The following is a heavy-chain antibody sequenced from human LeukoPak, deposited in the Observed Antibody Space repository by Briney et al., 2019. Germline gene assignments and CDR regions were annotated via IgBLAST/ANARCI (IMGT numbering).Heavy chain of an antibody. J-gene: IGHJ4*02. D-gene: IGHD5-24*01. Sequence: PGGSLRLSCAASGFSFSSYVMHWARQAPGKGLEWVAGISLDGSDKYYTDSVKGRFTISRDNSMNTLYLQMNSLRAEDTAVYHCTRERRRDGYNYWGQGTLVTVSS. CDR2: ISLDGSDK. CDR1: GFSFSSYV. CDR3: TRERRRDGYNY. V-gene: IGHV3-33*05.